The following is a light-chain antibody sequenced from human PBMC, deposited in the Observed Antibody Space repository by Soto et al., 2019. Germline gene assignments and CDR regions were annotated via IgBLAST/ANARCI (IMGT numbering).Light chain of an antibody. CDR2: EDN. J-gene: IGLJ2*01. CDR3: QSYDSNNHVV. CDR1: SGSIASNY. Sequence: FMLTQPHSVSESPGKTVTISCTRSSGSIASNYVQWYQQRPGSAPTTVIYEDNQRPSGVPDRFSGSIDSSSNSASLPISGLKTEDEADYYCQSYDSNNHVVFGGGTKLTVL. V-gene: IGLV6-57*04.